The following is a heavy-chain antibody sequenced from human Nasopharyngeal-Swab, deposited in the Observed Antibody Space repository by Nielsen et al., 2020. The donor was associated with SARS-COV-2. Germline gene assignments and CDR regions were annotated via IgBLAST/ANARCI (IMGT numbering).Heavy chain of an antibody. CDR1: GFTFSSYA. D-gene: IGHD5-12*01. Sequence: GESLKISCAASGFTFSSYAMSWVRQAPGKGLEWVSAISGSGGSTYYADSVKGRFTISRDNSKNTLYLQMNSLRAEDTAVYYCAKGGDGYSGYDDYWGQGTLVTVSS. CDR2: ISGSGGST. J-gene: IGHJ4*02. CDR3: AKGGDGYSGYDDY. V-gene: IGHV3-23*01.